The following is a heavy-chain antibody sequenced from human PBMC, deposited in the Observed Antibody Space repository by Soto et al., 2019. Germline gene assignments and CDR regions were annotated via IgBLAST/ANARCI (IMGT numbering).Heavy chain of an antibody. Sequence: QVQLQQWGAGLLKPSETLSLTCAVYGGFVSSGSYYWSWIRQPPGKGLEWIGEMSHSGGTHFNPSLKRRVTISVDTSKNQFALKMSSVTDADTALYYCARVERGTATTVVDAFDIWGPGTMVTVSS. V-gene: IGHV4-34*01. J-gene: IGHJ3*02. D-gene: IGHD1-1*01. CDR2: MSHSGGT. CDR3: ARVERGTATTVVDAFDI. CDR1: GGFVSSGSYY.